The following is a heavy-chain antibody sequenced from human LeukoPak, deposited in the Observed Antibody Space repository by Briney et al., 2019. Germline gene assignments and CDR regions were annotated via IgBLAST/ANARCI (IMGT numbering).Heavy chain of an antibody. CDR1: GYTFTNYY. J-gene: IGHJ4*02. Sequence: ASVKVSCKASGYTFTNYYIHWVRQAPGQGLEWMGTINPSDGTTRSAKGRASLTRDTSTSTVYMAPSTLRSEDTAVYYCARSVFPYYSGSGSPYNVDVRQNSYFDFWGQGTLVTVSS. D-gene: IGHD3-10*01. V-gene: IGHV1-46*01. CDR3: ARSVFPYYSGSGSPYNVDVRQNSYFDF. CDR2: INPSDGTT.